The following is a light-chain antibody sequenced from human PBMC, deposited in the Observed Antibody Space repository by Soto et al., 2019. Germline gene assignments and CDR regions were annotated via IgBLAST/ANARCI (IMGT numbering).Light chain of an antibody. V-gene: IGLV2-14*01. CDR2: EVS. J-gene: IGLJ1*01. Sequence: QSAPTQPASVSGSPGQSITISCTGTSSDVGGYNYVSWYQQHPGKAPKLMIYEVSNRPSGVSNRFSGSKSGNTASLTISGLQAEDEADYYCSSYTSSSTDVFGTGTKVTVL. CDR3: SSYTSSSTDV. CDR1: SSDVGGYNY.